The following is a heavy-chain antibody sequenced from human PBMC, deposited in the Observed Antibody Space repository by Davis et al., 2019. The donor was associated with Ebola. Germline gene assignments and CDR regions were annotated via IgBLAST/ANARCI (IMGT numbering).Heavy chain of an antibody. Sequence: GESLKISCAASGFTFSNYAMSWVRQAPGKGLEWVSAIGGSGGSTYYADSVKGRFTISRDNSKNTVYLQMNSLRAEDTAVYYCARGYYGSGSRNYWGQGTLVTVSS. CDR1: GFTFSNYA. D-gene: IGHD3-10*01. CDR2: IGGSGGST. V-gene: IGHV3-23*01. J-gene: IGHJ4*02. CDR3: ARGYYGSGSRNY.